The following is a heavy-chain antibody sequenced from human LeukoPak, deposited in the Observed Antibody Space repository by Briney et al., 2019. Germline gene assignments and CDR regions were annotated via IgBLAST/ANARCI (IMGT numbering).Heavy chain of an antibody. CDR3: ARGYCSGGSCYPGAAYFDY. CDR2: IDHSGST. CDR1: GYSISSGYY. V-gene: IGHV4-38-2*02. J-gene: IGHJ4*02. D-gene: IGHD2-15*01. Sequence: SETLSLTCTVSGYSISSGYYWGWIRQPPGKGLEWIGNIDHSGSTNYNPSLKSRVTISVDASKNQFSLKLSSVTAADTAVYYCARGYCSGGSCYPGAAYFDYWGQGTLVTVSS.